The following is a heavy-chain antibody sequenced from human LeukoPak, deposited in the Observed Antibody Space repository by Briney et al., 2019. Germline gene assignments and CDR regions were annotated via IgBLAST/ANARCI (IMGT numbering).Heavy chain of an antibody. J-gene: IGHJ5*02. CDR3: ARVERSWFDP. Sequence: LSLTCAVSGGSISSGGYSWSWIRQPPGKGLEWVSYISSSGSTIYHADSVKGRFTISRDNAKNSLYLQMNSLRADDTAVYYCARVERSWFDPWGQGTLVTVSS. V-gene: IGHV3-11*04. CDR1: GGSISSGGYS. CDR2: ISSSGSTI. D-gene: IGHD3-3*01.